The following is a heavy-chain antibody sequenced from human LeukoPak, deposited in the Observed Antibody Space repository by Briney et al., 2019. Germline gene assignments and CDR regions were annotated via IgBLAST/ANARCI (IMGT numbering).Heavy chain of an antibody. CDR1: GFTFSSNA. J-gene: IGHJ4*02. V-gene: IGHV3-30*04. Sequence: GGSLRLSCVASGFTFSSNAMHWVRQAPGKGLEWVALISYDGSNKYYADSVKGRFTISRDNAKNTLYLQMDSLRAEDTAVYFCARGGPGSYSAADYWGQGTLVTVSS. CDR3: ARGGPGSYSAADY. D-gene: IGHD3-10*01. CDR2: ISYDGSNK.